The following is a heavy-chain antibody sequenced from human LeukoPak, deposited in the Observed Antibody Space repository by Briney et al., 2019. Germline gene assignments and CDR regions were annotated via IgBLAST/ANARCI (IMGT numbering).Heavy chain of an antibody. D-gene: IGHD6-19*01. V-gene: IGHV3-53*01. CDR3: ARDFPGIAVAGTRPLDY. Sequence: PGGSLRLSCAASGFTFSSNYMSWVRQAPGKGLERVSVIYSGGSTYYADSVKGRFTISRDNSKNTLYLQMNSLRAEDTAVYYCARDFPGIAVAGTRPLDYWGQGTLVTVSS. CDR2: IYSGGST. CDR1: GFTFSSNY. J-gene: IGHJ4*02.